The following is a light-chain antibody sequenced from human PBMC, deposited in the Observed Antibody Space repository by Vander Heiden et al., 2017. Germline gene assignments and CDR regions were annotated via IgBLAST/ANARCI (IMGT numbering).Light chain of an antibody. J-gene: IGKJ4*01. CDR2: AAY. CDR3: QQLNIHPPLT. CDR1: RGITSS. Sequence: AMQLTQSQSSLSASVGARVPLTFRASRGITSSFAWYQQSTGKHPRLPIYAAYSLASGGPPRCIGSGAWGDVTPTNSSRQQEDDVTDYCQQLNIHPPLTFGGGTKVEIK. V-gene: IGKV1-13*02.